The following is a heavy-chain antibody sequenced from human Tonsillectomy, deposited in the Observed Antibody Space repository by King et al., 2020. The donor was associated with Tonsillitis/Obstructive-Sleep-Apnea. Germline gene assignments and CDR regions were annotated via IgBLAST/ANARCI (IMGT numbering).Heavy chain of an antibody. CDR2: INSDGSST. D-gene: IGHD3-22*01. CDR1: GFTFSSYW. J-gene: IGHJ5*02. CDR3: ARARRITKIVPRFDP. Sequence: VQLVESGGGLVQPGGSLRLSCAASGFTFSSYWMHWVRQAPGKGLVWVSRINSDGSSTSYADSVKGRFTISRDNAKNTLYLQMNSLRAEDTAVYYCARARRITKIVPRFDPWGQGTLVTVSS. V-gene: IGHV3-74*01.